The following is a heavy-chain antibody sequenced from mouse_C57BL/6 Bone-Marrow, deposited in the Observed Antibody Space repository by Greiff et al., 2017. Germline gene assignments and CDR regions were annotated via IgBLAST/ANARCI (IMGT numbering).Heavy chain of an antibody. CDR1: GFSLTSYG. Sequence: VQLQQSGPGLVQPSQSLSITCTVSGFSLTSYGVHWVRQSPGKGLEWLGVIWSGGSTDYNAAFISRLSISKDNSKSQVFFKMNRLQADDTAIYYCASLDPSSRAMDYWGQGTSVTVSS. J-gene: IGHJ4*01. CDR3: ASLDPSSRAMDY. V-gene: IGHV2-2*01. D-gene: IGHD6-1*01. CDR2: IWSGGST.